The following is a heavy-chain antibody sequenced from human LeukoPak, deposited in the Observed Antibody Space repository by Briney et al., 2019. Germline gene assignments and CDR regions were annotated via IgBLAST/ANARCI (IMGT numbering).Heavy chain of an antibody. J-gene: IGHJ3*02. V-gene: IGHV3-49*04. CDR3: TRRYNYDSSGYYYVRDAFDI. CDR1: GFTFSSYA. CDR2: IRSKAYGGTT. Sequence: GGSLRLSCAAFGFTFSSYAMSWVRQAPGKGLEWVGFIRSKAYGGTTKNAASVKGRFTISRDDSRSIAYLQMNSLKTEDTAVYYCTRRYNYDSSGYYYVRDAFDIWGQGTMVTVSS. D-gene: IGHD3-22*01.